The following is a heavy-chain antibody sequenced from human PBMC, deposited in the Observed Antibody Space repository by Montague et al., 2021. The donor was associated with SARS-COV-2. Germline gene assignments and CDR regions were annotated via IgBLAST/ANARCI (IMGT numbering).Heavy chain of an antibody. J-gene: IGHJ3*02. V-gene: IGHV4-59*01. CDR3: ARVGRGSSWYEVAFDI. D-gene: IGHD6-13*01. Sequence: SETLSLTCTVSGGSISRYSWTWIRQPPGKGLEWIGYIYNSGGTNYNPSLTSRVTISVDTSKNQFSLKLSSVAAADTAVYYCARVGRGSSWYEVAFDIWGQGTMATVSS. CDR1: GGSISRYS. CDR2: IYNSGGT.